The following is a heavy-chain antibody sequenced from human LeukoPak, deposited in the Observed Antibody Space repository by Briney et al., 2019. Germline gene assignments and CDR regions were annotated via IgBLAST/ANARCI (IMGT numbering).Heavy chain of an antibody. CDR1: GFTFSNYA. Sequence: GGSLRLSCAASGFTFSNYAMSWVRQAPGKGLEWVSFISDSGDTTLYADSVKGRFTISRDNAKNSLSLQLNSLRDEDTAVYFCAKVIRGGYGMDVWGQGTTVTVSS. CDR2: ISDSGDTT. D-gene: IGHD3-10*01. CDR3: AKVIRGGYGMDV. J-gene: IGHJ6*02. V-gene: IGHV3-23*01.